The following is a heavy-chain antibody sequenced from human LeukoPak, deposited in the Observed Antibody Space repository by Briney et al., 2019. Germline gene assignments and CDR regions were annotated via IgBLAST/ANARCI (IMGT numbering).Heavy chain of an antibody. CDR1: GGSFSGYY. D-gene: IGHD6-25*01. Sequence: PSETLSLTCAVYGGSFSGYYWSWIRQPPGKGLEWIGTINHSGSNNYNPSLKSRVTISVDTSKNQFSLKLSSGPAADTAVDYCARRRGLGGDYGMDVWGQGTTVTVSS. V-gene: IGHV4-34*01. CDR2: INHSGSN. CDR3: ARRRGLGGDYGMDV. J-gene: IGHJ6*02.